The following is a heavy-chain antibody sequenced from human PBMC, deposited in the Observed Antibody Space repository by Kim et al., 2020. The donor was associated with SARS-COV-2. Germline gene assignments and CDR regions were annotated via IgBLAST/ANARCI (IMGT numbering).Heavy chain of an antibody. V-gene: IGHV4-34*01. CDR3: ARGGGENYYYYYGMDV. Sequence: SLKSRVTISVDSSKNQFSLKLSSVTAADTAVYYCARGGGENYYYYYGMDVWGQGTTVTVSS. D-gene: IGHD4-17*01. J-gene: IGHJ6*02.